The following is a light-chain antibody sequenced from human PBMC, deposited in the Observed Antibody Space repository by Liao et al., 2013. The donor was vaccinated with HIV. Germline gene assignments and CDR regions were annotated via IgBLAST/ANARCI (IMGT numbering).Light chain of an antibody. J-gene: IGLJ3*02. Sequence: SYDLTQPPSVSVSPGLTASISCSGDKLGDKYACWYQQKPGQSPVLVIYQNTRRPSGIPERFSGSNSGNTATLTISGTQAMDEADYYCQAWDSSTEGVFGGGTKLTVL. CDR1: KLGDKY. CDR3: QAWDSSTEGV. CDR2: QNT. V-gene: IGLV3-1*01.